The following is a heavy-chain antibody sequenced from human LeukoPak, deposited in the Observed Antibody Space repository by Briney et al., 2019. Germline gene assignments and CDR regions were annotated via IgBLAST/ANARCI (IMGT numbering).Heavy chain of an antibody. CDR2: IYYSGST. CDR3: ARGSNYVSSYYYYYYMDV. CDR1: GGSISSSSYY. Sequence: SEALSLTCTVSGGSISSSSYYWGWIRQPPGKGLEWIGSIYYSGSTYYNPSLKSRVTISVDTSKNQFSLKLSSVTAADTAVYYCARGSNYVSSYYYYYYMDVWGKGTTVTVSS. D-gene: IGHD4-11*01. V-gene: IGHV4-39*07. J-gene: IGHJ6*03.